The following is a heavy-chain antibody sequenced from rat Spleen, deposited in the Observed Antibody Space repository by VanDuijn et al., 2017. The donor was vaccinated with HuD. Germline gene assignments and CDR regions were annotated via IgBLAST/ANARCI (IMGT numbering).Heavy chain of an antibody. CDR3: TRQGYLRDWYFDF. V-gene: IGHV5-29*01. Sequence: EVQLVESDGGLVQPGRSLKLSCAASGFTFSDCFMAWVRQAPTKGLEWFATISYDGGNTYYRDSVKGRFTISRDDAKSTLYLQMDSLRSEDTATYYCTRQGYLRDWYFDFWGPGTMVTVSS. CDR2: ISYDGGNT. J-gene: IGHJ1*01. D-gene: IGHD2-7*01. CDR1: GFTFSDCF.